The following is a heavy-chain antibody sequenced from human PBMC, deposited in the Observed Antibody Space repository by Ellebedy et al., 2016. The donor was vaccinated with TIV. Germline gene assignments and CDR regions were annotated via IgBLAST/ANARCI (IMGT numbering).Heavy chain of an antibody. V-gene: IGHV1-3*01. CDR1: GYTFTTYA. CDR2: INAGIGNT. J-gene: IGHJ6*02. D-gene: IGHD3-9*01. Sequence: AASVKVFCKASGYTFTTYAIHWVRQAPGQRPEWMGWINAGIGNTKYSDNFQGRVTITTDTSASTAYMELSSLRSEDTAVYYCARRFDIVTGSYPRGYYGLDIWGQGTTVTVSS. CDR3: ARRFDIVTGSYPRGYYGLDI.